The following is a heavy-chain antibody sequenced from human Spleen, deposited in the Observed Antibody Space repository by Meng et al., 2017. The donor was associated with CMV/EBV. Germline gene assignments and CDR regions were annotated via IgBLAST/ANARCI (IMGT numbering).Heavy chain of an antibody. CDR1: GFTFSSYA. Sequence: GGSLRLSCAASGFTFSSYAMHWVRQAPGKGLEWVAVISYDGSNKYYADSVKGRFTISRDNSKNTLYLQMNSLRAEDTAVYYCAKSSIILPVSPFDTWGQGTMVTVSS. D-gene: IGHD2/OR15-2a*01. CDR3: AKSSIILPVSPFDT. CDR2: ISYDGSNK. J-gene: IGHJ3*02. V-gene: IGHV3-30-3*02.